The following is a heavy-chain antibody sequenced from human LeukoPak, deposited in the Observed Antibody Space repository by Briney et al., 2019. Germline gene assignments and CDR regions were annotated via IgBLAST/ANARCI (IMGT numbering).Heavy chain of an antibody. J-gene: IGHJ4*02. CDR3: ARESPLLHYCSGGSCYSTRGYSYGYADY. CDR2: ISAYNGNT. CDR1: GYTFTSYG. Sequence: GASVKVSCKASGYTFTSYGISWVRQAPGQGLEWMGWISAYNGNTNYAQKLQGRVTMTTDTSTSTAYMELRSLRSDDTAVYYCARESPLLHYCSGGSCYSTRGYSYGYADYWGQGTLVTVSS. V-gene: IGHV1-18*01. D-gene: IGHD2-15*01.